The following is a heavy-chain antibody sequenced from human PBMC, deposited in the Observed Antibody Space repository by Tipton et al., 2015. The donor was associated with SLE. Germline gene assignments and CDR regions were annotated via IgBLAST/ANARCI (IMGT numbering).Heavy chain of an antibody. J-gene: IGHJ6*03. CDR3: ARGNHDDMDV. D-gene: IGHD1-14*01. Sequence: TLSLTCTVSGGSIISSHYWTWIRQPPGKGLEWIGYIYYSGSTNYNPSLKSRVTISVDTSRTQISLKLRSLTAADTAVYYCARGNHDDMDVWGKGTTVTVSS. CDR2: IYYSGST. V-gene: IGHV4-59*11. CDR1: GGSIISSHY.